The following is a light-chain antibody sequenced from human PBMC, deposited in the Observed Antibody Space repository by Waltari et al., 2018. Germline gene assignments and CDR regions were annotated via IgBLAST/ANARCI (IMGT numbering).Light chain of an antibody. V-gene: IGLV3-21*02. J-gene: IGLJ2*01. Sequence: SYELTQPPSVSVSPGQTASITCGGDNIEDKIGNRYQHRDGQAPVLLLYDDYDRPSGIPERFSGSNSGNTATLTISRAEAGDEADYYCQVGDKTNGHVIFGGGTKVTVL. CDR2: DDY. CDR1: NIEDKI. CDR3: QVGDKTNGHVI.